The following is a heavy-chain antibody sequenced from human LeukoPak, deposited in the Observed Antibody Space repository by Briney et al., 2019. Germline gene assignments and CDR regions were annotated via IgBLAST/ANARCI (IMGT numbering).Heavy chain of an antibody. CDR3: AKVSLRFLEWLLRRGDY. CDR1: GSTFSSYG. Sequence: PGGSLRLSCAASGSTFSSYGMHWVRQAPGKGLEWVAFIRYDGSNKYYADSVKGRFTISRDNSKNTLYLQMNSLRAEDTAVYYCAKVSLRFLEWLLRRGDYWGQGTLVTVSS. D-gene: IGHD3-3*01. V-gene: IGHV3-30*02. J-gene: IGHJ4*02. CDR2: IRYDGSNK.